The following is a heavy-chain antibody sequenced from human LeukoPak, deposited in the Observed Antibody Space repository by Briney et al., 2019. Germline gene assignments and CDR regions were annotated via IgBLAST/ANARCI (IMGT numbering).Heavy chain of an antibody. CDR3: ARVITIFGVVSYMDV. Sequence: GGSLRLSCAASGFTFSSYAMSWVRQAPGKGLEWVSGISWNSGSIGYVDSVKGRFTISRDNAKNSLYLQMNSLRAEDTAVYYCARVITIFGVVSYMDVWGKGTTVTVSS. D-gene: IGHD3-3*01. V-gene: IGHV3-20*04. CDR2: ISWNSGSI. CDR1: GFTFSSYA. J-gene: IGHJ6*03.